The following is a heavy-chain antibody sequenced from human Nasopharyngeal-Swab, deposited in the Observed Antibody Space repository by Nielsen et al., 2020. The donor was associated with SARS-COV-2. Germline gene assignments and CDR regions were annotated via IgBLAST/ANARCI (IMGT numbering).Heavy chain of an antibody. Sequence: GGSLRLSCAASGFTFSSYSMNWVRQATGKGLEWVSYISSSSSTIYYADSVKGRFTIPRDNAKNSLYLQMNRLRDEATAVYYCAKASQFLWFGQFRNDAFDVWGRGTMVTVSS. D-gene: IGHD3-10*01. CDR1: GFTFSSYS. CDR2: ISSSSSTI. J-gene: IGHJ3*01. V-gene: IGHV3-48*02. CDR3: AKASQFLWFGQFRNDAFDV.